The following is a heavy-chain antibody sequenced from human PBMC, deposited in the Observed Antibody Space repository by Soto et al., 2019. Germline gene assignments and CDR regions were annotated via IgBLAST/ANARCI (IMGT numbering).Heavy chain of an antibody. D-gene: IGHD5-18*01. CDR2: INHLGSI. Sequence: PSETLSLTCVVSGGSLSDYFWSWIRQPPGMALEWIGEINHLGSINYNPSLKSRVTISVDTSKNQFSLKLNSVTAADTAVYYCATRLVGYSYGYLVYWGQGTLVTVSS. CDR3: ATRLVGYSYGYLVY. CDR1: GGSLSDYF. J-gene: IGHJ4*02. V-gene: IGHV4-34*01.